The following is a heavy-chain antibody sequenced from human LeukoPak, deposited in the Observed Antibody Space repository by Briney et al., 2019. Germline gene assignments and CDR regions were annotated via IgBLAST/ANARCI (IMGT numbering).Heavy chain of an antibody. CDR3: ARTYDFWSGYLPYYFDY. Sequence: SETLSLTCAVSGYSISSGYYWGWIRQPPGKGLEWIGSIYHSGSTYYNPSLKSRVTISVDTSKNQSSLKLSSVTAADTAVYYCARTYDFWSGYLPYYFDYWGQGTLVTVSS. D-gene: IGHD3-3*01. J-gene: IGHJ4*02. V-gene: IGHV4-38-2*01. CDR1: GYSISSGYY. CDR2: IYHSGST.